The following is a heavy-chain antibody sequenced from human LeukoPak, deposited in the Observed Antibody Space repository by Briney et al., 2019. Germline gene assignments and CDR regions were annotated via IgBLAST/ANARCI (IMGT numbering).Heavy chain of an antibody. Sequence: GGSLRLSCAASGFTFSSFAMHWVRQAPGKGLEYVSSINTKGNRPFYANSVKGRFTVSKDNSKNMVYLQMGSLRAEDMAVYYCARDPGRAGTTEWYYFDSWGQGTLVTVSS. J-gene: IGHJ4*02. CDR1: GFTFSSFA. V-gene: IGHV3-64*01. D-gene: IGHD3-3*01. CDR2: INTKGNRP. CDR3: ARDPGRAGTTEWYYFDS.